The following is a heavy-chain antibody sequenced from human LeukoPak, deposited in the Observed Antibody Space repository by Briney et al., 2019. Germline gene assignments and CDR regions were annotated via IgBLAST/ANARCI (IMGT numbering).Heavy chain of an antibody. J-gene: IGHJ4*02. CDR1: GFTFSSYS. CDR3: AREKDRAFDY. Sequence: GGSLRLSCAASGFTFSSYSMNRVRQAPGKGLEWVSYISSSSSTIYYADSVKGRFTISRDNAKNSLYLQMNSLRAEDTAVYYCAREKDRAFDYWGQGTLVTVSS. CDR2: ISSSSSTI. V-gene: IGHV3-48*01. D-gene: IGHD3-10*01.